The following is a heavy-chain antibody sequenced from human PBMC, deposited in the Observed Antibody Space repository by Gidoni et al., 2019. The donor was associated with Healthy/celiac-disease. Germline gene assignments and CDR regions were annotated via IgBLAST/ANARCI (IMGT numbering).Heavy chain of an antibody. D-gene: IGHD1-26*01. CDR3: ARLVSVGALNWFDP. J-gene: IGHJ5*02. Sequence: QVQLQESGPGLVKPSETLSLTCTVSGGSISSYYWSCIRQPPGKGLEWIGYIYYSGSTNYNPSLESRVTISVDTSKNQFSLKLSSVTAADTAVYYCARLVSVGALNWFDPWGQGTLVTVSS. CDR2: IYYSGST. CDR1: GGSISSYY. V-gene: IGHV4-59*01.